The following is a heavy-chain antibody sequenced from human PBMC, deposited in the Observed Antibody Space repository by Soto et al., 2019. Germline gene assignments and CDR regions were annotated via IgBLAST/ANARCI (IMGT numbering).Heavy chain of an antibody. CDR2: IYYSGST. CDR3: ARGRVYCCSASCRGYFDY. CDR1: GGSVSNYY. V-gene: IGHV4-59*02. Sequence: SETRSLTCTGSGGSVSNYYCIGIRHPPGKGLEWIGHIYYSGSTNYNPSLKSRVTISVDTSNNQFSLRLTSVTAADTAVYFCARGRVYCCSASCRGYFDYPGQGAAVPVSS. J-gene: IGHJ4*02. D-gene: IGHD2-2*01.